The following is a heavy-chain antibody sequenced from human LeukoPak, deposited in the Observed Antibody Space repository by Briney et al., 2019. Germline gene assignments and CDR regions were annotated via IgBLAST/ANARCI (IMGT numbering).Heavy chain of an antibody. CDR2: IYGGGST. D-gene: IGHD4/OR15-4a*01. V-gene: IGHV3-53*01. Sequence: PGGSLRLSCAASGFTVSSNYMSWVRQAPGKGLEWVSVIYGGGSTYYADSVRGRFTISRVNSKNTLFLQMNSLRAEDTAVYYCARGADSYYYYMDVWGSGTTVTVSS. CDR3: ARGADSYYYYMDV. CDR1: GFTVSSNY. J-gene: IGHJ6*03.